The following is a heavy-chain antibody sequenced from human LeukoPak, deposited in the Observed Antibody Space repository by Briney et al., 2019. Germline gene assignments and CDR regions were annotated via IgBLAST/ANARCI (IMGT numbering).Heavy chain of an antibody. J-gene: IGHJ4*02. V-gene: IGHV3-48*01. Sequence: PGGSLRLSCAASGFTFSSYSMYWVRQAPGEGLEWVSYISSSSSTIYYAESVRGRCTFSRDNVKNSLYLQMNSLRAEDTAVYYCATNTDYYGSGSYRLDYWGQGTLVTVSS. CDR3: ATNTDYYGSGSYRLDY. CDR1: GFTFSSYS. D-gene: IGHD3-10*01. CDR2: ISSSSSTI.